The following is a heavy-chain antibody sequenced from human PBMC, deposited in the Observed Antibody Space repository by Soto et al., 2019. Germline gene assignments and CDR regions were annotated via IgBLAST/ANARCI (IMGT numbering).Heavy chain of an antibody. V-gene: IGHV3-23*01. D-gene: IGHD2-8*01. CDR3: AKGGLGYCTNGVCYTPIFDY. CDR2: ISGSGGST. CDR1: GFTFSSYA. J-gene: IGHJ4*02. Sequence: GGSLRLSCAASGFTFSSYAMSWVRQAPGKGLEWVSAISGSGGSTYYADSVKGRFTISRDNSKNTLYLQMNSLRAEDTAVYYCAKGGLGYCTNGVCYTPIFDYWGQGTLVTVSS.